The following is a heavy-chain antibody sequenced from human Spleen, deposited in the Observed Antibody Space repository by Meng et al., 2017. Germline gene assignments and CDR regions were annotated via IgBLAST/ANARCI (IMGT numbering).Heavy chain of an antibody. CDR1: GGSISSSSYY. CDR2: IYHSGST. Sequence: SETLSLTCTVSGGSISSSSYYWGWIRQPPGKGLEWIGSIYHSGSTYYNPSLKSRVTISVDTSKNQFSLKLSSVTAADTAVYYCARGRGFSGAGYWGQGTQVTVSS. CDR3: ARGRGFSGAGY. V-gene: IGHV4-39*07. J-gene: IGHJ4*02. D-gene: IGHD5-12*01.